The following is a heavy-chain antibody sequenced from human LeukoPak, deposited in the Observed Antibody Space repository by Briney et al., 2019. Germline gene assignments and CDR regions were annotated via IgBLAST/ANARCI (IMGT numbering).Heavy chain of an antibody. V-gene: IGHV3-7*01. Sequence: GGSLRLSCTTSGFTFSSFWMNWVRQAPGKGLEWVANIKRDGSQKFYVDSVKGRFTISRDNAKNSLYLQMNSLRAGDTAVYYCARDWSGYDILTGYYPNYFDYWGQGTLVTVSS. D-gene: IGHD3-9*01. J-gene: IGHJ4*02. CDR3: ARDWSGYDILTGYYPNYFDY. CDR1: GFTFSSFW. CDR2: IKRDGSQK.